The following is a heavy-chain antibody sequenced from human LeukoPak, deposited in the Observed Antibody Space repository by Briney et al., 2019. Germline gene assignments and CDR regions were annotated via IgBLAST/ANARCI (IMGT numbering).Heavy chain of an antibody. Sequence: PSETLSLTCTVPGGSISSYYWSWIRQPPGKGLEWIGYIYYSGSTNYNPSLKSRVTISVDTSKNQFSLKLSSVTAADTAVYYCARAKAYDKGAFDIWGQGTMVTVSS. J-gene: IGHJ3*02. CDR3: ARAKAYDKGAFDI. CDR2: IYYSGST. D-gene: IGHD3-22*01. CDR1: GGSISSYY. V-gene: IGHV4-59*01.